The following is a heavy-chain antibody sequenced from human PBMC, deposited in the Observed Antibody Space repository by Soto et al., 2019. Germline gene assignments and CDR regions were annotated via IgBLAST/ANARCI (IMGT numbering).Heavy chain of an antibody. CDR2: LSPGGGST. Sequence: VQLLESGGGLVQPGGSLRLSCAASGFTFTNFAMSWVRQAPGKGLEWVSSLSPGGGSTYYADSVKGRFTISRDNSKRWVFLKMDSLRAEDTATYYCVREDCPDGVSYNPSWGQGSLLTVSS. CDR3: VREDCPDGVSYNPS. V-gene: IGHV3-23*01. CDR1: GFTFTNFA. D-gene: IGHD2-8*01. J-gene: IGHJ5*02.